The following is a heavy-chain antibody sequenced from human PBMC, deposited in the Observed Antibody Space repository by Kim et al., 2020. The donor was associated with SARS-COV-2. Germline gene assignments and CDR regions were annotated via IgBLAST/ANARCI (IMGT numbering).Heavy chain of an antibody. J-gene: IGHJ3*02. Sequence: SQTLSLTCAISGDSVSSNSAAWNWIRQSPSRGLEWLGRTYYRSKWYNDYAVSVKSRITINPDTSKNQFSRQLNSVTPEDTAVYYCARVRLNLVAGATFGAAFDIWGQGTMVTVSS. CDR2: TYYRSKWYN. CDR1: GDSVSSNSAA. V-gene: IGHV6-1*01. D-gene: IGHD1-26*01. CDR3: ARVRLNLVAGATFGAAFDI.